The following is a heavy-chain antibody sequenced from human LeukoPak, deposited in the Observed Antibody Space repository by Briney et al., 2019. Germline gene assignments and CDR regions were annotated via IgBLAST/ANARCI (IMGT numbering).Heavy chain of an antibody. Sequence: PSETLSLTCTVSGDSLSSSRYYWGWIRQPPGKGLEWIGSIYYSGGIWYHPSLKSRVTISVDTSKNQFSLKLTSVTAADTAVYYCARPPRHDCDDSRVHDAFDIWGQGTMDSVSS. CDR3: ARPPRHDCDDSRVHDAFDI. CDR1: GDSLSSSRYY. V-gene: IGHV4-39*01. J-gene: IGHJ3*02. CDR2: IYYSGGI. D-gene: IGHD2-21*02.